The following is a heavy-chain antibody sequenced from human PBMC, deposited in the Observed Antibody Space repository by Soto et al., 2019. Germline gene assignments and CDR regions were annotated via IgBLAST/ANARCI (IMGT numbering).Heavy chain of an antibody. J-gene: IGHJ4*02. V-gene: IGHV2-70*04. CDR1: GFSLSTSGMR. D-gene: IGHD3-22*01. Sequence: SGPTLVNPTHTLTLTCTFSGFSLSTSGMRVSWIRQPAGKALEWIARIDWVDDKFYSTSLKTRLTISKDTSKNQVVLTMTNMEPVGTATYYCARIRSYYDSSRYSYYFDSWGQGTLVTVSS. CDR2: IDWVDDK. CDR3: ARIRSYYDSSRYSYYFDS.